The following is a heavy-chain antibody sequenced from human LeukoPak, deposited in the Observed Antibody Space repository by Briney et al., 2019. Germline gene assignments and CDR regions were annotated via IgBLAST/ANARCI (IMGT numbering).Heavy chain of an antibody. Sequence: PGGSLRLSCAASGFTFSSYAMHWVRQAPGKGLEWVAVISYDGSNKYYAGSVKGRFTISRDNSKNTLYLQMNSLRAEDTAVYYCARGDYNWYLFDPWGQGTLVPVSS. CDR2: ISYDGSNK. J-gene: IGHJ5*02. CDR1: GFTFSSYA. D-gene: IGHD1-20*01. CDR3: ARGDYNWYLFDP. V-gene: IGHV3-30-3*01.